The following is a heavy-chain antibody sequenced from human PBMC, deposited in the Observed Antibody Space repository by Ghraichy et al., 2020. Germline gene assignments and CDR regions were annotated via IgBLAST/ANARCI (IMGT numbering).Heavy chain of an antibody. J-gene: IGHJ6*02. Sequence: SETLSLTCTVSDGSISSYYWSWIRQPPGKGLEWIGYIYYSGSTNYNPSLKSRVTISVDTSKNQFSLKLSSETAADTAVYFCARAACLLRGSCYSAWGGYGMDVWGQGTTVTVSS. CDR2: IYYSGST. D-gene: IGHD2-15*01. CDR3: ARAACLLRGSCYSAWGGYGMDV. V-gene: IGHV4-59*01. CDR1: DGSISSYY.